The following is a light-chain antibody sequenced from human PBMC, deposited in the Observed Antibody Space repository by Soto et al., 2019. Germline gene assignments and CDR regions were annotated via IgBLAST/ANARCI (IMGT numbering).Light chain of an antibody. V-gene: IGLV1-51*01. CDR3: ATWDFSLSAGV. J-gene: IGLJ3*02. CDR1: RSNIGSNY. CDR2: DND. Sequence: QSVLTQPPSVSAAPGQKVTISCSGGRSNIGSNYVSWYQQLPGTAPKLLIYDNDKRPSGIPDRFSASKSDTSATLGITGLQTGDEADYYCATWDFSLSAGVFGGGTKVTVL.